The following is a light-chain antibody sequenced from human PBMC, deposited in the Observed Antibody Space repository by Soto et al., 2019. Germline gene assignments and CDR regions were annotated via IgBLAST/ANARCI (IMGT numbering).Light chain of an antibody. CDR3: HQYSNYLAIT. Sequence: DIQMTQSPSTLSASVGDRVTITCRASQSISNWLAWYQQKPGKAPKLLIYKASSLESGVPSRFSGSGSGTEFTLTISSLQPDDFAIYYCHQYSNYLAITFGQGTRLEIK. V-gene: IGKV1-5*03. CDR2: KAS. J-gene: IGKJ5*01. CDR1: QSISNW.